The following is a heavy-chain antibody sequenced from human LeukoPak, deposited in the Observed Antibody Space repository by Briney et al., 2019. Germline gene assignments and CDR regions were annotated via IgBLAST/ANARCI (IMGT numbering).Heavy chain of an antibody. V-gene: IGHV4-34*01. CDR2: INHSGST. Sequence: SETLSLTCADYGASFSGYYWSWIRQPPGKGLEWIGEINHSGSTNYNPSLKSRVTISVDTSKNQFSLKLSSVTAADTAVYYCARLIGELWFGDYYYYYMDVWGKGTTVTISS. CDR1: GASFSGYY. CDR3: ARLIGELWFGDYYYYYMDV. D-gene: IGHD3-10*01. J-gene: IGHJ6*03.